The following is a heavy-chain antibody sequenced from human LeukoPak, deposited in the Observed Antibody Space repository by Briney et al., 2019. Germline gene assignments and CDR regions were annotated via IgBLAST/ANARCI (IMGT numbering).Heavy chain of an antibody. CDR3: ARGADSGYSSDN. D-gene: IGHD3-9*01. CDR2: INSDGRST. CDR1: GFTFSSYA. J-gene: IGHJ4*02. Sequence: GGSLRLSCAASGFTFSSYAMNWVRQAPGKGLVWVSRINSDGRSTNYADSVKGRFTISRDNAKNTLYLQMNSLRAEDTAVYYCARGADSGYSSDNWGQGTLVSVSS. V-gene: IGHV3-74*01.